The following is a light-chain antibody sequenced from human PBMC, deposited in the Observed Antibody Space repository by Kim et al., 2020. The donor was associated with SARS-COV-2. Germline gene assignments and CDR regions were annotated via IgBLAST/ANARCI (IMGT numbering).Light chain of an antibody. CDR1: KLGDKY. CDR3: QAWDSSTGGVV. CDR2: QDS. J-gene: IGLJ2*01. V-gene: IGLV3-1*01. Sequence: SYELTQPPSVSVSPGQTASITCSGDKLGDKYACXYQQKPGQSPVLVIYQDSKRPSGIPERFSGSNSGNTATLTISGTQAMDEADYYCQAWDSSTGGVVFG.